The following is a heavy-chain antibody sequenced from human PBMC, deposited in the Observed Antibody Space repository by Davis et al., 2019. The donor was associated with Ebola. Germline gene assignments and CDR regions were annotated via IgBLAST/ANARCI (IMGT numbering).Heavy chain of an antibody. Sequence: PSETLSLTCTVSGGSVSSPYHYWSWIRQPAGKRLEWIGHIYTSGTTDYNPSLKSRVTISLDTSKNHFSLKLSSVTAADTAVYYCARNGTSSFSRYHYYGMDVWGPGTTVTVSS. CDR1: GGSVSSPYHY. J-gene: IGHJ6*02. CDR2: IYTSGTT. CDR3: ARNGTSSFSRYHYYGMDV. V-gene: IGHV4-61*09. D-gene: IGHD3-10*01.